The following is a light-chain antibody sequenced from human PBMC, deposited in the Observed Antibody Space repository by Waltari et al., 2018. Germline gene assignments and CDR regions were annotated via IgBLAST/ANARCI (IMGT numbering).Light chain of an antibody. J-gene: IGLJ1*01. CDR2: EVN. Sequence: KAPKLIIYEVNKRPSGISSRFSGSKSASTASLTISGLQAEDESEYYCISYTSRAAAYVFGTGTTVTVL. V-gene: IGLV2-14*01. CDR3: ISYTSRAAAYV.